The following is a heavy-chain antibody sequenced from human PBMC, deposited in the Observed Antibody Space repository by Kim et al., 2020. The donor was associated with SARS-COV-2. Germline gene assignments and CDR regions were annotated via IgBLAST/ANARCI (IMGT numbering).Heavy chain of an antibody. V-gene: IGHV4-39*07. D-gene: IGHD4-17*01. CDR1: GGSISSSSYY. J-gene: IGHJ5*02. Sequence: ETLSLTCTVSGGSISSSSYYWGWIRQPPGKGLEWIGSIYYSGSTYYNPSLKSRVTISVDTSKNQFSLKLSSVTAADTAVYYCARDSRPPHDYGDYVLDPWGQGTLVTVSS. CDR3: ARDSRPPHDYGDYVLDP. CDR2: IYYSGST.